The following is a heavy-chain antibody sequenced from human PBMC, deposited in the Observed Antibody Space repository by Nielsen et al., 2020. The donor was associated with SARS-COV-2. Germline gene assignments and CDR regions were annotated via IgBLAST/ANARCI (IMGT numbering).Heavy chain of an antibody. V-gene: IGHV3-11*04. CDR3: ARSPDVFDI. J-gene: IGHJ3*02. CDR2: ISSSGTTK. Sequence: GSLRLSCAASGFIFSDYYMTWIRQAPGKGPEWVSNISSSGTTKYYADSVKGRFTISRDNAKNSLFLQMNSLRAEDTAVYYCARSPDVFDIWGQGTMVTVSS. CDR1: GFIFSDYY.